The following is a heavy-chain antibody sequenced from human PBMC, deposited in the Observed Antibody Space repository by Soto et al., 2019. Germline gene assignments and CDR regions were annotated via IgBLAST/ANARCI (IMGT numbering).Heavy chain of an antibody. CDR1: GFSFSSYW. Sequence: EVQLVESGGGLVQPGGSLRLSCLTSGFSFSSYWMSWVRQAPGKGLEWVANIKQNGTEKFYGDSVKGRFTISRDNAKNSLYLEMNSLRAEDTAVYYCAREKWLQFYFYYGLDVWGQGTTVTVSS. D-gene: IGHD4-4*01. V-gene: IGHV3-7*01. CDR2: IKQNGTEK. J-gene: IGHJ6*02. CDR3: AREKWLQFYFYYGLDV.